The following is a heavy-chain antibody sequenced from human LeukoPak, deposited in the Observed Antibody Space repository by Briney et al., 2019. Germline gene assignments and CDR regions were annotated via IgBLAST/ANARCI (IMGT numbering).Heavy chain of an antibody. CDR2: INIDGSST. J-gene: IGHJ3*02. CDR1: GFSFSRYW. D-gene: IGHD3-22*01. Sequence: GGSLRLSCAASGFSFSRYWLHWVRRAPGKGLVWVSRINIDGSSTMYADSVKGRFTISRDNAKNTPYVQMNSLRAEDTAVYYCARGAYYYDSGGYYHHDAFDIWGQGTMVTVSS. V-gene: IGHV3-74*03. CDR3: ARGAYYYDSGGYYHHDAFDI.